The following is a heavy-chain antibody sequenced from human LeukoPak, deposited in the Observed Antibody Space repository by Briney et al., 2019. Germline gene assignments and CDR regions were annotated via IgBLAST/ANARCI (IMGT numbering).Heavy chain of an antibody. V-gene: IGHV3-23*01. J-gene: IGHJ4*02. D-gene: IGHD2-2*01. CDR2: ISGSGGRT. Sequence: PGGSLRLSCAASGFPFSSYAMSWVRQAPGKGLEWVSSISGSGGRTYYAASVKGRFTISRDNSKNTHYLQMNGLRADGTAGYYCARPYCRSTSCYEIYDYWRQGTVDTVSS. CDR1: GFPFSSYA. CDR3: ARPYCRSTSCYEIYDY.